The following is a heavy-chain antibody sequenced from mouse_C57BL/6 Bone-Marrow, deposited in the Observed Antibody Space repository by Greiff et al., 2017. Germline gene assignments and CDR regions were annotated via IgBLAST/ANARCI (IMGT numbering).Heavy chain of an antibody. Sequence: QVQLKESGPGLVQPSQSLYITCTVSGFSLTSYGVHWVRQSPGKGLEWLGVIWSGGSTDYNAAFISRLSISKDNSKSQVFFKMNSLQADDTAIYYCARGMMVTTGAWFAYWGQGTLVTVSA. CDR2: IWSGGST. CDR3: ARGMMVTTGAWFAY. CDR1: GFSLTSYG. D-gene: IGHD2-3*01. J-gene: IGHJ3*01. V-gene: IGHV2-2*01.